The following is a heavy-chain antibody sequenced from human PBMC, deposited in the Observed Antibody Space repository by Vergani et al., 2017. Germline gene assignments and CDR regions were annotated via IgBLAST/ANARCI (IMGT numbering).Heavy chain of an antibody. V-gene: IGHV3-23*04. CDR1: GFNFNNYV. Sequence: EVQLVESGGALIQPGGSLRLSCAASGFNFNNYVITWIRQAPGRGLEWVSGISVSGRSIYYADSVKGRFTISRDNSKNTLSLQMNSLTAEDPAIYYCAGPQGTSAYYYGGFDYWGQGILVTVSS. J-gene: IGHJ4*02. CDR2: ISVSGRSI. D-gene: IGHD3-22*01. CDR3: AGPQGTSAYYYGGFDY.